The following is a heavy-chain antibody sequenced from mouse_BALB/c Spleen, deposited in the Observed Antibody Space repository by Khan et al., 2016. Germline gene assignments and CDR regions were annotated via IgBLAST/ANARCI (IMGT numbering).Heavy chain of an antibody. Sequence: QVQLQQSGAELMEPGASVKISCKATDYTFNNYWIEWLKQRPGHGLEWIGEILPGSDSTNYNEKFKDKATFTTDTSSNTAYMQLSSLTSEDSAVYDGAVGMYGHFDYWGQGTPLTVSS. CDR3: AVGMYGHFDY. V-gene: IGHV1-9*01. CDR2: ILPGSDST. D-gene: IGHD2-10*02. CDR1: DYTFNNYW. J-gene: IGHJ2*01.